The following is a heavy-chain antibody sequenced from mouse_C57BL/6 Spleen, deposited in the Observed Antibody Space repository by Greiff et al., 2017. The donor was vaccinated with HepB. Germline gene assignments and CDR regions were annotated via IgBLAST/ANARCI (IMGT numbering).Heavy chain of an antibody. V-gene: IGHV1-80*01. CDR2: IYPGDGDT. D-gene: IGHD1-1*01. CDR3: AGLLRERYFDV. CDR1: GYAFSSYW. Sequence: VQLVESGAELVKPGASVKISCKASGYAFSSYWMNWVKQRPGKGLEWIGQIYPGDGDTNYNGKFKGKATLTADKSSSTAYMQLSSLTSEDSAVYFCAGLLRERYFDVWGTGTTVTVSS. J-gene: IGHJ1*03.